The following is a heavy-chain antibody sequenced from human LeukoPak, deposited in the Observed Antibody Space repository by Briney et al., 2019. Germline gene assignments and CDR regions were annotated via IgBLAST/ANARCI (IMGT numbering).Heavy chain of an antibody. CDR1: GGSFSGYY. V-gene: IGHV4-34*01. CDR3: ARSRVVVTLYYYYYYYMDV. D-gene: IGHD3-22*01. J-gene: IGHJ6*03. CDR2: INHSGST. Sequence: SETLSLTCAVYGGSFSGYYWSWIRKPPGKGLEWIGEINHSGSTNYNPSLKSRVTISVDTSKNQFSLKLSSVTAADTAVYYCARSRVVVTLYYYYYYYMDVWGKGTTVTVSS.